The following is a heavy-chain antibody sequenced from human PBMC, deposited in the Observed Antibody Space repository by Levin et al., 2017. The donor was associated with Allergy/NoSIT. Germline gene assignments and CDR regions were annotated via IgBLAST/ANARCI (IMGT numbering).Heavy chain of an antibody. CDR2: ISSSSSYI. J-gene: IGHJ3*02. D-gene: IGHD6-19*01. CDR3: ARAVPTRARVAVAGSRGGRDAFDI. Sequence: GGSLRLSCAASGFTFSSYSMNWVRQAPGKGLEWVSSISSSSSYIYYADSVKGRFTISRDNAKNSLYLQMNSLRAEDTAVYYCARAVPTRARVAVAGSRGGRDAFDIWGQGTMVTVSS. CDR1: GFTFSSYS. V-gene: IGHV3-21*01.